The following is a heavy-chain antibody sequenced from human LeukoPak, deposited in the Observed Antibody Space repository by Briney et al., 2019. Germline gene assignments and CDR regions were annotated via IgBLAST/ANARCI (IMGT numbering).Heavy chain of an antibody. D-gene: IGHD3-3*01. CDR1: GFTFSSYS. CDR3: AKNLLRFLEWFFDY. CDR2: ISSSSTI. V-gene: IGHV3-48*01. J-gene: IGHJ4*02. Sequence: HPGGSLGLSCAASGFTFSSYSMNWVRQAPGKGLEWVSYISSSSTIYYADSVKGRFTISRDNSKNTLYLQMNSLRAEDTAVYYCAKNLLRFLEWFFDYWGQGTLVTVSS.